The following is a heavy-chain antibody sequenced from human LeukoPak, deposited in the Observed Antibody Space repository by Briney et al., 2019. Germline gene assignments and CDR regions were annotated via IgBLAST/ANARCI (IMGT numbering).Heavy chain of an antibody. D-gene: IGHD3-22*01. CDR2: IIPIFGTA. Sequence: SVKVSCKASGGTFSSYAISWVRQAPGQGLEWMGRIIPIFGTANYAQKFQGRVTITTDESTSTAYMELSSLRSEDTAVYYCVRVPLSGYYDSSGYMSYWGQGTLVTVSS. CDR3: VRVPLSGYYDSSGYMSY. V-gene: IGHV1-69*05. J-gene: IGHJ4*02. CDR1: GGTFSSYA.